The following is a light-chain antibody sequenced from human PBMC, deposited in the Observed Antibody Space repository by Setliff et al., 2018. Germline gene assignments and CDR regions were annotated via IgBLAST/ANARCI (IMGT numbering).Light chain of an antibody. J-gene: IGLJ1*01. V-gene: IGLV2-14*03. Sequence: QSALTQPASVSGSPGQSITISCTGTSSDIGGYKYVSWYQQHPGKAPKLMIYDVSNRPSGVSNRFSGSKSGNTASLTISGLQTEDEADYYCSSYTSTTSYVVGTGTKV. CDR2: DVS. CDR1: SSDIGGYKY. CDR3: SSYTSTTSYV.